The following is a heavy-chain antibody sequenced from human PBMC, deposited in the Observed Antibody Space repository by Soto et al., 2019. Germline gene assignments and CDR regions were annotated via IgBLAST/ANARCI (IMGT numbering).Heavy chain of an antibody. V-gene: IGHV3-33*06. CDR1: RFTFSNYG. D-gene: IGHD2-15*01. CDR2: VWFDGNAE. CDR3: AKRATTVPTPGNYFDC. J-gene: IGHJ4*02. Sequence: QVQLVESGGGVVQAERSLRVSCAASRFTFSNYGMHWVRQAPGKGLEWVAAVWFDGNAEFYTDSVRGRFTISRDNSKNTLSLQMHSLRTEDTALYYCAKRATTVPTPGNYFDCWGQGTLVTVSS.